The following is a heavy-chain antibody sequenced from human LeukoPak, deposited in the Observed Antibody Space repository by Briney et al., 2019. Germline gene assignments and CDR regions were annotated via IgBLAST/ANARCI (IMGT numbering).Heavy chain of an antibody. D-gene: IGHD3-10*01. CDR3: AKGSYGSGSFDY. CDR1: GFTFSSYA. CDR2: ISGSGGST. V-gene: IGHV3-23*01. Sequence: GGSLRLSCAASGFTFSSYAMSWVRQAPGKGLEWVSGISGSGGSTYYADSVKGRGTISRDNSRKTLYLQMNSLRAEDTAVYYCAKGSYGSGSFDYWGQGTLVTVSS. J-gene: IGHJ4*02.